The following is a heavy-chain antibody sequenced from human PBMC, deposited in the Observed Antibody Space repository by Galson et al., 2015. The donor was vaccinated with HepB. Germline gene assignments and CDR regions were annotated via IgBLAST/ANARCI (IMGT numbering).Heavy chain of an antibody. Sequence: SVKVSCKASGGTFSSYTISWVRQAPGQGLEWMGRIIPILGIANYAQKFQGRVTITADKSTSTAYMELSSLRSEDTAVYYCAHLPDYYDILTGYYMEDDYWGQGTLVTVSS. J-gene: IGHJ4*02. V-gene: IGHV1-69*02. CDR3: AHLPDYYDILTGYYMEDDY. D-gene: IGHD3-9*01. CDR2: IIPILGIA. CDR1: GGTFSSYT.